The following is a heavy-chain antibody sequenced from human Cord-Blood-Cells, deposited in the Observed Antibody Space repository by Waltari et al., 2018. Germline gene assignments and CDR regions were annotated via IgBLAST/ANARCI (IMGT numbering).Heavy chain of an antibody. J-gene: IGHJ4*02. V-gene: IGHV1-2*02. Sequence: ASVKVSCKASGYTFTGYYMHWVRQAPGQGLEWMGWINPNSGGTNYAQKFQGRVTMTRDTSISTAYMELSRLRSDDTAVYYCARRTGTTPLGFDYWGQGTLVTVSS. CDR3: ARRTGTTPLGFDY. CDR2: INPNSGGT. D-gene: IGHD1-1*01. CDR1: GYTFTGYY.